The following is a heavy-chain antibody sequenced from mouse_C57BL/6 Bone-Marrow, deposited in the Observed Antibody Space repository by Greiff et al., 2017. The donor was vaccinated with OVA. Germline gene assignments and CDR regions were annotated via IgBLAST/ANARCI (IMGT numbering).Heavy chain of an antibody. J-gene: IGHJ2*01. CDR2: INPNNGGT. V-gene: IGHV1-26*01. Sequence: VQLKQSGPELVKPGASVKISCKASGYTFTDYYMNWVKQSHGKSLEWIGDINPNNGGTSYNQKFKGKATLTVDKSSSTAYMELRSLTSEDSAVYYCARTTTVVATSYYFDYWGQGTTLTVSS. D-gene: IGHD1-1*01. CDR3: ARTTTVVATSYYFDY. CDR1: GYTFTDYY.